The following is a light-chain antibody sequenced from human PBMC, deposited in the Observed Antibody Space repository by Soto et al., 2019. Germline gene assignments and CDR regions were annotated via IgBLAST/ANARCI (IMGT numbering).Light chain of an antibody. CDR1: QSIGTY. V-gene: IGKV1-39*01. Sequence: DIQMTQSPSYLSASEGDRVTITCRASQSIGTYLNWYQQTAGKAPRVLIYAASNLQSGVPSRFSGSGSGNEFTLTINRLQTGDFANYSCQQSYSTPFTFGPGTKVD. CDR3: QQSYSTPFT. CDR2: AAS. J-gene: IGKJ3*01.